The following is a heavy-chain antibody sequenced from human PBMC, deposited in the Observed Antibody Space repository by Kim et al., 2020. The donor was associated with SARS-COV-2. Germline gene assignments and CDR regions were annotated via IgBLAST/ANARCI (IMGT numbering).Heavy chain of an antibody. Sequence: SETLSLTCAVYGRSFSDYSWSWIRQSPEKGLEWIGEVSHSGDTNYNPSLSSRVTISVDTSKNQFSLKVNSVTAADMAVYFCAGTSGRGYVFGRGEGTTVTVSS. CDR2: VSHSGDT. CDR1: GRSFSDYS. J-gene: IGHJ6*04. CDR3: AGTSGRGYVFG. V-gene: IGHV4-34*01. D-gene: IGHD5-18*01.